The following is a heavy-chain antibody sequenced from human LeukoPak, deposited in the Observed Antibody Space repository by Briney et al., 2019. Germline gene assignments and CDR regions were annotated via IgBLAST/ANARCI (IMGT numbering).Heavy chain of an antibody. V-gene: IGHV3-48*01. Sequence: GGSLRPSCAASGFTFSRYSMNWVRQAPGKGLEWVSYISSSGTTIYYADSVKGRFTISRDNAKNSLYLQMNSLRAEDTAVYYCARVHYGSGSYYIGAFDGYYYYYMDVWGQGTLVTVSS. CDR1: GFTFSRYS. J-gene: IGHJ6*03. CDR3: ARVHYGSGSYYIGAFDGYYYYYMDV. CDR2: ISSSGTTI. D-gene: IGHD3-10*01.